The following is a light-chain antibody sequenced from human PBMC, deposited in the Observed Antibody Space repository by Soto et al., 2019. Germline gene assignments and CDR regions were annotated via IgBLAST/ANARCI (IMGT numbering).Light chain of an antibody. CDR1: QSISIW. Sequence: DIHMTQSPSTLSASVGDRVTITCRASQSISIWLAWYQQKPGKAPNLLIYKTSSLETGVPSRFSGSGSGTEFTLTISSLQPDDFATYYCQHWNDYSWTFGKGTKVAVK. CDR3: QHWNDYSWT. CDR2: KTS. J-gene: IGKJ1*01. V-gene: IGKV1-5*03.